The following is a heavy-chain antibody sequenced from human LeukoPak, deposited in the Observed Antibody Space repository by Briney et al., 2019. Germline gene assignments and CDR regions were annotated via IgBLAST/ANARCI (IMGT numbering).Heavy chain of an antibody. J-gene: IGHJ4*02. CDR1: GYTFTSYD. CDR2: INPNSGGT. Sequence: ASVKVSCKASGYTFTSYDINWVRQATGQGLEWMGWINPNSGGTNYAQKFQGRVTMTRDTSISTAYMELSRLRSDDTAVYYCARGATVTTNYDYWGQGTLVTVSS. CDR3: ARGATVTTNYDY. V-gene: IGHV1-2*02. D-gene: IGHD4-17*01.